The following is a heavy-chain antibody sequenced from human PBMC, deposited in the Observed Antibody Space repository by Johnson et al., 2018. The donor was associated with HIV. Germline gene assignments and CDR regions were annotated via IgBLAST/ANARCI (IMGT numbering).Heavy chain of an antibody. Sequence: QVQLVESGGGVVQPGRSLRLSCAASGFRFSNYALHWVRQTPGKGLEWVALISDDGSNIYYADSVKGQFTISRDNSKNTLHLQMNSLRVEDTALYYCARGKGAAAGLDAFDIWGQGTMVTVSS. CDR2: ISDDGSNI. CDR3: ARGKGAAAGLDAFDI. D-gene: IGHD6-13*01. V-gene: IGHV3-30-3*01. J-gene: IGHJ3*02. CDR1: GFRFSNYA.